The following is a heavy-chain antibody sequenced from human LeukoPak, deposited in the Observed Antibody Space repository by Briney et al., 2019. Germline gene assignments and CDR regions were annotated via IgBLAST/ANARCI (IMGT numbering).Heavy chain of an antibody. J-gene: IGHJ4*02. CDR1: GFTFSIYW. D-gene: IGHD3-16*01. V-gene: IGHV3-74*01. CDR3: VRDLILVWTPGDDFDH. CDR2: INEYGSTT. Sequence: GGSLRLSCEASGFTFSIYWMHWVRQVPGKGLVWVSRINEYGSTTNYADSVKDRFIISRDNAKNTLYLQMNSLTAEDTAVYYCVRDLILVWTPGDDFDHWGQGTLVTVSS.